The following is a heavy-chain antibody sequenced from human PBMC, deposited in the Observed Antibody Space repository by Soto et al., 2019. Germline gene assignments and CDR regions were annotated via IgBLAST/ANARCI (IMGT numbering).Heavy chain of an antibody. CDR2: IIPIFGTA. D-gene: IGHD1-1*01. CDR3: ATVLRLERNWFDP. J-gene: IGHJ5*02. CDR1: GGTFSSYA. V-gene: IGHV1-69*06. Sequence: QVQLVQSGAEVKKPGSSVKVSCTASGGTFSSYAISWVRQAPGQGLEWMGGIIPIFGTANYAQKFQGRVTMTEDTSTDTAYMELSSLRSEDTAVYYCATVLRLERNWFDPWGQGTLVTVSS.